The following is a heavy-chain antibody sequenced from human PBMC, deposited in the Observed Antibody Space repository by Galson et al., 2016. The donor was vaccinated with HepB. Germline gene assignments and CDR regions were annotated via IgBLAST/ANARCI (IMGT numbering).Heavy chain of an antibody. CDR1: GFTFSSYA. D-gene: IGHD3-10*01. J-gene: IGHJ4*02. CDR3: AKEQGTDEGWFGESDH. V-gene: IGHV3-23*01. Sequence: SLRLSCAASGFTFSSYAMNWVRQAPGKGLEWVSEISANGHRTYYASSVKGRSTVSRDNYENTLYLQMDSLRAEDTAVYYCAKEQGTDEGWFGESDHWGQGTLVTVSS. CDR2: ISANGHRT.